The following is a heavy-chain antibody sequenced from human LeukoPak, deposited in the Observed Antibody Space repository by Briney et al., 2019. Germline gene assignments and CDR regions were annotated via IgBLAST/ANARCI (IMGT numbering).Heavy chain of an antibody. V-gene: IGHV3-43*02. Sequence: PGGSLRLSCAASGFTFDDYAMHWVRQAPGKGLEWVSLISGDGGSTYYADSVKGRFTISRDNSKNSLYLQMNSLRTEDTALYYCAKERIQLSFYYYYGMDVWGQGTTVTVSS. J-gene: IGHJ6*02. CDR1: GFTFDDYA. CDR2: ISGDGGST. D-gene: IGHD5-18*01. CDR3: AKERIQLSFYYYYGMDV.